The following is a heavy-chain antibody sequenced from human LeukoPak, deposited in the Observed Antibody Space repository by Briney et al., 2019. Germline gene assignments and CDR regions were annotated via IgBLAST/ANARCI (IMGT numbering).Heavy chain of an antibody. Sequence: PSETLSLTCTVSGGSVSGYYWSWIRQPPGKGLEFIGYIFYSGSTKYNPSLKSRVTISVDTSQNQFSLKLSSVTAADTAVYYCAKVMDHGYSHYWGQGTLVTVSS. CDR3: AKVMDHGYSHY. V-gene: IGHV4-59*02. CDR1: GGSVSGYY. J-gene: IGHJ4*02. D-gene: IGHD3-22*01. CDR2: IFYSGST.